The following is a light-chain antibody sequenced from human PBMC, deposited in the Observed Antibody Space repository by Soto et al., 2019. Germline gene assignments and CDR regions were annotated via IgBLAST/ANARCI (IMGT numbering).Light chain of an antibody. V-gene: IGKV1-5*01. J-gene: IGKJ2*01. CDR3: QQYNHYSSNT. CDR1: QRIGRW. Sequence: DIQMTQSPSTLSASVGDSVTITCRASQRIGRWLAWYQQKPGKAPKLLIYDASTLQSGVPSRFSGSGSGTEFTLNITSLQADDFATYYCQQYNHYSSNTVGRGTKLEI. CDR2: DAS.